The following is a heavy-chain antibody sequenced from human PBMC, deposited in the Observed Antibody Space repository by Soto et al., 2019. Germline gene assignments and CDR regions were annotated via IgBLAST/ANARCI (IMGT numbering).Heavy chain of an antibody. CDR1: GGSISSGGYS. D-gene: IGHD2-15*01. Sequence: QVQLQESGPGLVKPSQTLSLTCTVSGGSISSGGYSWSWIRQHPGKGMEWIGYIYYSGRTYYNPSLKSRVTISGDTSKNQFSLQLSSVTAADTAVYYCARDGPNCSGCSCYSEWGQGTLVTVSS. CDR3: ARDGPNCSGCSCYSE. CDR2: IYYSGRT. J-gene: IGHJ4*02. V-gene: IGHV4-31*03.